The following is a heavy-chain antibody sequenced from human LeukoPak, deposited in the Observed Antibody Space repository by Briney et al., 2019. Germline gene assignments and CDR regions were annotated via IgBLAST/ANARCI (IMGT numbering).Heavy chain of an antibody. V-gene: IGHV4-59*01. CDR1: GGSISSYY. Sequence: SETLSLTCTVSGGSISSYYWSWIRQPPGKGLEWIGYIYYSGSTNYNPSLKSRVTISVDTSKNQFSLKLSSVTAADTAVYYCARGTVDIVATPYYFDYWGQGTLVTVSS. CDR3: ARGTVDIVATPYYFDY. D-gene: IGHD5-12*01. CDR2: IYYSGST. J-gene: IGHJ4*02.